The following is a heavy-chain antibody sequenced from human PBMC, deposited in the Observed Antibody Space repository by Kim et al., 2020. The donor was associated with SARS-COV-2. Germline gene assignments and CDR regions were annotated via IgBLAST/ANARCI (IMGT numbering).Heavy chain of an antibody. J-gene: IGHJ4*02. CDR3: ATDIMTGFALDH. D-gene: IGHD3-9*01. CDR2: ISSTGSSK. CDR1: GFTVGGYE. V-gene: IGHV3-48*03. Sequence: GSLRLSCVASGFTVGGYEMNWVRQAPGKGLEWISFISSTGSSKYYTDSVKGRFTISRDNSKNSLFLQMDSLRAEDTAVYYCATDIMTGFALDHWGQGTLVTVSS.